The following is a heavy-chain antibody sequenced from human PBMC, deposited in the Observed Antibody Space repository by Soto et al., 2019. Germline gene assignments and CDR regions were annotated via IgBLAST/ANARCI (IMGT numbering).Heavy chain of an antibody. V-gene: IGHV4-34*01. D-gene: IGHD1-1*01. J-gene: IGHJ5*02. CDR2: INHSGST. CDR3: ARDQLEGNWFDP. Sequence: SETLSLTCAVYGGSFSGYYWSWIRQPPGKGLEWIGEINHSGSTNYNPSLKSRVTISVDKSKNQFSLKLTSVTAADTAVYYCARDQLEGNWFDPWGQGTLVTVSS. CDR1: GGSFSGYY.